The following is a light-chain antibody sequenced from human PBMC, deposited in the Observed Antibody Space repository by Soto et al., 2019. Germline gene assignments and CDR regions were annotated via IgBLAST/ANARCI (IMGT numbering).Light chain of an antibody. V-gene: IGKV3-15*01. CDR1: QSVSNN. CDR2: GAS. J-gene: IGKJ5*01. CDR3: QQYNNWPIT. Sequence: EIVLTQSPGTLSLSPGERATLSCRASQSVSNNYLAWYQQKPCQAPRLLIYGASNRATGIPAMFSGSGSGTEFTLTISSLQSEDFAVYYCQQYNNWPITFGQGTRLEIK.